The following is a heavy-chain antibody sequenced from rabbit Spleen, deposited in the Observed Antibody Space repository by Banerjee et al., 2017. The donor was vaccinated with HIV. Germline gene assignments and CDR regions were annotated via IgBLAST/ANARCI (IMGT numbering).Heavy chain of an antibody. CDR1: AFSFSGNYW. Sequence: QEQLVESGGDLVKPEGSLTLTCTASAFSFSGNYWICWVRQAPGKGLEWIACIYAGTGGSLYYATWARGRFTISKTSSTTVTLQMTSLTVADTATYFCARDAGSGDYIDVYFDLWGPGTLVTV. CDR3: ARDAGSGDYIDVYFDL. D-gene: IGHD8-1*01. V-gene: IGHV1S45*01. CDR2: IYAGTGGSL. J-gene: IGHJ4*01.